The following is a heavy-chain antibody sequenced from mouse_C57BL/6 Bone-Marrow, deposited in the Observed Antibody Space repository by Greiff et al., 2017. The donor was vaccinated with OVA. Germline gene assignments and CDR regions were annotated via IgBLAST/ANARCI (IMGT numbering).Heavy chain of an antibody. J-gene: IGHJ2*01. CDR2: IDPETGGT. V-gene: IGHV1-15*01. D-gene: IGHD1-1*01. CDR3: ARRDYYGSRDYFDC. CDR1: GYTFTDYE. Sequence: VQLQQSGAELVRPGASVTLSCKASGYTFTDYEMHWVKQTPVHGLEWIGAIDPETGGTAYNQKFKGKAILTADKSSSTAYMELRSLTSEDSAVYYCARRDYYGSRDYFDCWGQGPTLTVSS.